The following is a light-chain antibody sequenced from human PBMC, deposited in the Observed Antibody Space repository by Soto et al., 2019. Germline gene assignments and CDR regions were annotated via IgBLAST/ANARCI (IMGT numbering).Light chain of an antibody. J-gene: IGKJ4*01. V-gene: IGKV3-11*01. CDR3: QQRKNWPLT. CDR2: DAS. Sequence: EIVLTQSPATLSLSPGEGATLSCKASQSVGDFLGWYQQKPGQAPRLLIYDASNRATGIPARFTGSGSGKDFILSISRLEPEDSAVYYCQQRKNWPLTFGGGSRVEI. CDR1: QSVGDF.